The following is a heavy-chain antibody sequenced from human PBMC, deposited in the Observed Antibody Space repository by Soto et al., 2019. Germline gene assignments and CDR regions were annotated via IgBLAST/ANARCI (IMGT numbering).Heavy chain of an antibody. D-gene: IGHD2-21*02. CDR2: INAGNGNT. J-gene: IGHJ4*02. CDR1: GYTFTSYA. Sequence: QVQLVQSGAEEKKPGASVKVSCKASGYTFTSYAMHWVRQAPGQRLEWMGWINAGNGNTKYSQKFQGRVTITRDTSASTAYMELSSLRSEDTAVYDCARSIVVVTALDYWRQGTLVTVSS. CDR3: ARSIVVVTALDY. V-gene: IGHV1-3*05.